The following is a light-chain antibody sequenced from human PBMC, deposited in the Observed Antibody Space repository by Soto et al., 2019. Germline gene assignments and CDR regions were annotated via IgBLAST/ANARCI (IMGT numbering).Light chain of an antibody. Sequence: ALTQPASVSGSPGQSITISCTGTSSDVGGYNYVSWYQQHPGKAPKLMIYDVSNRPSGVSNRFSGSKSGNTASLTISGLQAEDEADYYCSSYTSSSTSVFGTGTKLTVL. V-gene: IGLV2-14*01. CDR2: DVS. CDR3: SSYTSSSTSV. CDR1: SSDVGGYNY. J-gene: IGLJ1*01.